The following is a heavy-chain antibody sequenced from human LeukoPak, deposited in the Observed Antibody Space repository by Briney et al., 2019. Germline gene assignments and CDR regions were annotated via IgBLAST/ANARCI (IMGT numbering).Heavy chain of an antibody. J-gene: IGHJ4*02. CDR3: ARVSSLLHVSFDY. CDR2: IYYSGST. Sequence: SETLSLTCTVSGGSISSGGYYWSWIRQHPGKGLEWIGYIYYSGSTYYNPSLKSRVTISVDTSKNQFSLKLSSVTAADTAVYYCARVSSLLHVSFDYWGQGTLVTVSS. V-gene: IGHV4-31*03. D-gene: IGHD3-22*01. CDR1: GGSISSGGYY.